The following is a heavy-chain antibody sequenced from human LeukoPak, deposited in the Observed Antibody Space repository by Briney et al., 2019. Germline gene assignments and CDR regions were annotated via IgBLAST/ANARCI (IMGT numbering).Heavy chain of an antibody. D-gene: IGHD3-22*01. Sequence: GGSLRLSCAASGFTFSSYSMNWVRQAPGKGLEWVSSISSSSSYIYYADSVKGRFTISRDNAKNSLYLQMNSLRAEDTALYHCARDRSGYYYAFDYWGQGTLVTVSS. CDR1: GFTFSSYS. CDR3: ARDRSGYYYAFDY. CDR2: ISSSSSYI. V-gene: IGHV3-21*04. J-gene: IGHJ4*02.